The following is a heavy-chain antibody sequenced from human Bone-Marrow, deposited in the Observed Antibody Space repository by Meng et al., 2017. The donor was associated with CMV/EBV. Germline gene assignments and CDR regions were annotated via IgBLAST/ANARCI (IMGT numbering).Heavy chain of an antibody. J-gene: IGHJ4*02. CDR3: AKDKGDIVVVAAAIDY. CDR1: GFTFSSYS. D-gene: IGHD2-2*01. Sequence: GESLKISCAASGFTFSSYSMNWVRQAPGKGLEWVSSISSSSCFIYYADSVKGRFTISRDNAKNTLYLQRNGLRAEDTAVYDCAKDKGDIVVVAAAIDYWGQGTLVTVSS. V-gene: IGHV3-21*04. CDR2: ISSSSCFI.